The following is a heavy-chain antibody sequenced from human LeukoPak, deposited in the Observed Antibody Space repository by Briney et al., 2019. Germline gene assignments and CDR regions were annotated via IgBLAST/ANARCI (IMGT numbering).Heavy chain of an antibody. J-gene: IGHJ4*02. Sequence: SGGSLRLSCAASGFTFSSYAMGWVRQAPGKGLEWVSAISGSGANTYYADSVKGRLTISRDNSKNTLYLQMNSLRAEDTAVYYCAKDRTGVLDYWGQGTLVTVSS. CDR3: AKDRTGVLDY. V-gene: IGHV3-23*01. CDR2: ISGSGANT. CDR1: GFTFSSYA. D-gene: IGHD7-27*01.